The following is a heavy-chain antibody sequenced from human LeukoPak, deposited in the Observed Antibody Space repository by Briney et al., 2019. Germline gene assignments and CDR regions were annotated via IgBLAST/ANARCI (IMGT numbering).Heavy chain of an antibody. D-gene: IGHD3-10*01. V-gene: IGHV3-53*01. CDR2: ISSGDRT. CDR1: GFTVSSNY. J-gene: IGHJ4*02. Sequence: GGSLRLSCAASGFTVSSNYMSWVRQAPGKGLEWVSLISSGDRTYYADSVKGRFTISRDNSKNTLYLQMNSLRAEDTAVYCCAREPSSYGSGSYDHWGQGTLVTVSS. CDR3: AREPSSYGSGSYDH.